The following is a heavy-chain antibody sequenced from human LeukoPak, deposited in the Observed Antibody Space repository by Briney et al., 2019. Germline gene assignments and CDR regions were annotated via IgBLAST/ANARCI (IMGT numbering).Heavy chain of an antibody. V-gene: IGHV4-39*01. CDR2: IYYSGST. CDR3: ARRGVVRLRLGELSLIDY. Sequence: SETLSLTCTVSGGSISSSSYYWGWIRQPPGKGLEWIGSIYYSGSTYHNPSLKSRVTISVDTSKNQFSLKLSSVTAADTAVYYCARRGVVRLRLGELSLIDYWGQGTLVTVSS. J-gene: IGHJ4*02. CDR1: GGSISSSSYY. D-gene: IGHD3-16*02.